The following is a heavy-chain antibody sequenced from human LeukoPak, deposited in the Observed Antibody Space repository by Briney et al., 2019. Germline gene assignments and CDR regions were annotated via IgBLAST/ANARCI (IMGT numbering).Heavy chain of an antibody. D-gene: IGHD3-22*01. CDR1: GGSISSYY. Sequence: SQTLSLTCTVSGGSISSYYWSCIRQPPGKGLEWIGYIYYSGSTNYDPSLKSRVNISVDTSKDQFSLKLSSVTAADTAVYYCARDYYDSSGFNYYYTDVWGKGTTVTVSS. CDR3: ARDYYDSSGFNYYYTDV. J-gene: IGHJ6*03. V-gene: IGHV4-59*01. CDR2: IYYSGST.